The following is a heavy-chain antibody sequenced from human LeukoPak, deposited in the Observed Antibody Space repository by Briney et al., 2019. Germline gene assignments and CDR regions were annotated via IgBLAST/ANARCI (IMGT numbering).Heavy chain of an antibody. J-gene: IGHJ6*02. V-gene: IGHV3-64D*06. CDR1: GFTFSSYA. CDR3: VKGHDYHYYGTDV. CDR2: ISTNGGST. Sequence: GGSLRLSCSASGFTFSSYAMHWVRQAPGKGLDYVSAISTNGGSTYYADSVKGRFTISRDNSKNTLYLQMSSLRAEDTAVYYCVKGHDYHYYGTDVWGQGTTVTVSS.